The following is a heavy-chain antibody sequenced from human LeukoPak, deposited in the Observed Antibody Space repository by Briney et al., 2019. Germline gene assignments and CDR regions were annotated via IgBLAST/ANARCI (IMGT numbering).Heavy chain of an antibody. CDR1: GGTFSSYA. Sequence: GASVKVSCKASGGTFSSYAISWVRQAPGQGLEWMGGIIPIFGTANYAQKFQGRVTITADESTSTAYMELSSLRSEDTAVYYCAXXXXXWXXXXXXXXXYYXGMDVWGQGTTVTVSS. J-gene: IGHJ6*02. CDR3: AXXXXXWXXXXXXXXXYYXGMDV. CDR2: IIPIFGTA. D-gene: IGHD3-3*01. V-gene: IGHV1-69*13.